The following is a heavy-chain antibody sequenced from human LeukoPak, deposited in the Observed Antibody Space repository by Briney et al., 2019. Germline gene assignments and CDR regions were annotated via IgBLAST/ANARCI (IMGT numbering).Heavy chain of an antibody. CDR2: IYYSGST. V-gene: IGHV4-59*01. CDR1: GGSISSYY. J-gene: IGHJ4*02. D-gene: IGHD6-13*01. Sequence: PSETLSLTCTVSGGSISSYYWSWIRQPPGKGLEWIGYIYYSGSTNYNPSLKSRVTISVDTSKNQFSLKLSSVTAADTAVYYCASTRYSSSWYDYWGQGTLVTVSS. CDR3: ASTRYSSSWYDY.